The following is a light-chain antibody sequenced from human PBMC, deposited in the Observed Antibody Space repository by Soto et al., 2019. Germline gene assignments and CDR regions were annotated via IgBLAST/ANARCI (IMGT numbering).Light chain of an antibody. CDR1: QSVSSSY. V-gene: IGKV3D-20*02. CDR2: GTS. Sequence: EIVLTQSPGTLSLSPGERATLSCRASQSVSSSYLAWYQQKPGQAPRLLIYGTSSRATGIPDRFSGSGSGTDFTLTISSLEPEDFAFYYCQQRNSWPLTFGGGTKVEIK. J-gene: IGKJ4*01. CDR3: QQRNSWPLT.